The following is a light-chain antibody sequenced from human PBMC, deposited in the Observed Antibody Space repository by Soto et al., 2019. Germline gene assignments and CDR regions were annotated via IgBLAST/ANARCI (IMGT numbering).Light chain of an antibody. V-gene: IGKV1-39*01. J-gene: IGKJ3*01. CDR2: AAS. CDR3: QQTYNMPMT. Sequence: DIQMTQSPSSLSASLGDRVTITCRASQSISRHLNWYQQKPGKAPRLLIYAASSLQSGVPSRFSGSGSGTDFILTITSLQPEDSATYDCQQTYNMPMTFGPGTKVD. CDR1: QSISRH.